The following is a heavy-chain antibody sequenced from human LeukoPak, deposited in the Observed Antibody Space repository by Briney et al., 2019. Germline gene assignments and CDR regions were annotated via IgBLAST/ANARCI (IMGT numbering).Heavy chain of an antibody. J-gene: IGHJ4*02. V-gene: IGHV3-30*04. D-gene: IGHD5/OR15-5a*01. Sequence: PGGSLRLSCAASGFTFSSYAMHWVRQAPGKGLEWVAVISYDGSNKYYADSVKGRFTISRDNSKNTPYLQMNSLRAEDTAVYYCARDRTSTISVFDYWGQGTLVTVSS. CDR1: GFTFSSYA. CDR3: ARDRTSTISVFDY. CDR2: ISYDGSNK.